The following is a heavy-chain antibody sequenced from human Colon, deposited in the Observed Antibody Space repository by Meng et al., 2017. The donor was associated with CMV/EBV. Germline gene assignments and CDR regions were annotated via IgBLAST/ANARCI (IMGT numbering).Heavy chain of an antibody. Sequence: GSLRLSCAVYGGSFSDYYWSWVRQPPGKGLEWIGEINYSGNTNYNPSLKSRVTMSVDTSKNQFSLKLSSLTAADTAVYYCVRERRDDYNSNWYFDLWGRGTLVTVSS. CDR2: INYSGNT. D-gene: IGHD5-24*01. CDR1: GGSFSDYY. V-gene: IGHV4-34*01. J-gene: IGHJ2*01. CDR3: VRERRDDYNSNWYFDL.